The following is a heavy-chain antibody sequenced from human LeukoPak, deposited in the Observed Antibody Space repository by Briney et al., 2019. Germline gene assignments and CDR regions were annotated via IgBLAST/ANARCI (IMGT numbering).Heavy chain of an antibody. V-gene: IGHV3-30-3*01. J-gene: IGHJ5*02. Sequence: GGSLRLSCAASGFXFSTYAILWVRQAPGKGLEWVAAISYDGSNKYYADSVKGRFTISRDNSKHTLYLQLNSLRAEDTAVYSCAREGREGQYCSGGSCPWGNWFDPWGQGTLVTVSS. CDR1: GFXFSTYA. CDR3: AREGREGQYCSGGSCPWGNWFDP. CDR2: ISYDGSNK. D-gene: IGHD2-15*01.